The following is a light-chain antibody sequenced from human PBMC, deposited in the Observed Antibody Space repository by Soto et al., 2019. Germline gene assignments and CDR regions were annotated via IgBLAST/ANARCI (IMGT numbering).Light chain of an antibody. V-gene: IGLV2-8*01. CDR3: LSYAGSNLLYV. J-gene: IGLJ1*01. Sequence: QSVLTQPPSASGSPGQSVTISCTGTSSDVGGYNYVSWYQQHPGKAPKLMIYEVSKRPSGVPDRFSGSKSGNTASLTVSGLQAGDEADYYCLSYAGSNLLYVFGTGNKLTVL. CDR2: EVS. CDR1: SSDVGGYNY.